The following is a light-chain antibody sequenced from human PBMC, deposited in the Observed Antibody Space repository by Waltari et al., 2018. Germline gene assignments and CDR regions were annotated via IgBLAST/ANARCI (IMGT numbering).Light chain of an antibody. Sequence: DIQLTQSPSSLSASVGARVTITCRASQDISKSLAWFQQKPDKAPKSLISDASTLQSGVPSKFTRSGSWTDFTFTLSSLQPEDYGTYYCQQLKSYPLTVGGGTKVEIK. V-gene: IGKV1-16*02. CDR2: DAS. CDR1: QDISKS. J-gene: IGKJ4*01. CDR3: QQLKSYPLT.